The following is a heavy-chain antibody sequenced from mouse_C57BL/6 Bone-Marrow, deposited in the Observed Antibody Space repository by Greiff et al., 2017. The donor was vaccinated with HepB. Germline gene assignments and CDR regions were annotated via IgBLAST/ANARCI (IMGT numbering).Heavy chain of an antibody. J-gene: IGHJ2*01. Sequence: QVHVKQSGAELVKPGASVKMSCKASGYTFTSYWITWVKQRPGQGLEWIGDIYPGSGSTNYNEKFKSKATLTVDTSSSTAYMQLSSLTSEDSAVYYCARGRNLWYFDYWGQGTTLTVSS. CDR2: IYPGSGST. D-gene: IGHD6-1*01. CDR3: ARGRNLWYFDY. CDR1: GYTFTSYW. V-gene: IGHV1-55*01.